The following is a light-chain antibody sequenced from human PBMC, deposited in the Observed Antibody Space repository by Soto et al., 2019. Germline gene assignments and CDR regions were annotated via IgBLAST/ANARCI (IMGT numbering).Light chain of an antibody. CDR2: EVN. CDR3: SSYSRSINYV. Sequence: QSVLTQPPSASGSPGQPVTISCTGTNNDIGGYTYVSWYQQLPGKAPKLMIYEVNKRPSGIPDRFSGSKSGNTASLTVSGLQPEDEAEYFCSSYSRSINYVFXTGTKVTVL. V-gene: IGLV2-8*01. CDR1: NNDIGGYTY. J-gene: IGLJ1*01.